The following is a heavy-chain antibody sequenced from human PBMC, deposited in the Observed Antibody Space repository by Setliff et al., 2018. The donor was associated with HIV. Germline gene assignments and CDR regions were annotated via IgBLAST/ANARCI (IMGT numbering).Heavy chain of an antibody. Sequence: PGGSLRLSCAASGFTFSSYGMHWVRQAPGKGLEWVAVIWNDGNSQYYADSVKGRFTLSRDNFRNTPYLQMNSLRPEDTAVYYCARVQQQLLQEDDYFDYWGQGTLVTVSS. J-gene: IGHJ4*02. D-gene: IGHD6-13*01. CDR2: IWNDGNSQ. CDR1: GFTFSSYG. V-gene: IGHV3-33*08. CDR3: ARVQQQLLQEDDYFDY.